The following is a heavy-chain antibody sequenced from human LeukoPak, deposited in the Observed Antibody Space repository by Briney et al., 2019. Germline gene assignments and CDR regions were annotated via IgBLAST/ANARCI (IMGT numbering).Heavy chain of an antibody. V-gene: IGHV3-30-3*01. CDR3: ARVGKVGAFDY. CDR2: ISYDGNNK. D-gene: IGHD1-26*01. CDR1: GFSFSTYA. Sequence: PGGSLRLSCAASGFSFSTYAIHWVRQAPGKGLEWVAVISYDGNNKYYADSVKGRFTISRDNSKNTLYLQMNSLRAEDTAVYYCARVGKVGAFDYWGQGTLVTVSS. J-gene: IGHJ4*02.